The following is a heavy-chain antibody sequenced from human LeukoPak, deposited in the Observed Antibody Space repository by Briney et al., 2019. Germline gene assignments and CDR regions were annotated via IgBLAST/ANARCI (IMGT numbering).Heavy chain of an antibody. J-gene: IGHJ6*03. CDR2: ISPYTTKT. Sequence: ASVKVSCKASGGTFSSYGITWVRQAPGQGLEWMGWISPYTTKTNYVQKLQGRVTMTTDTYTSTAYMELRSLRSDDTAVYYCAREGGVGPTAPPDYYSYQMDVWGKGTTVTVSS. V-gene: IGHV1-18*01. CDR3: AREGGVGPTAPPDYYSYQMDV. D-gene: IGHD1-26*01. CDR1: GGTFSSYG.